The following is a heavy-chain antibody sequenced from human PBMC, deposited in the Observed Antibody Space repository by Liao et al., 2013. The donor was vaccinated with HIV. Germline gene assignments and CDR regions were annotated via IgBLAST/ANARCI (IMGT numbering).Heavy chain of an antibody. CDR1: GESLSGYY. D-gene: IGHD4-11*01. V-gene: IGHV4-34*01. CDR2: INHSGST. J-gene: IGHJ6*03. CDR3: ARLTVRFRRQSFLRYMDV. Sequence: QVQLVQWGAGLVKPSETLSLTCAVYGESLSGYYWTWIRQAPGKGLEWIGEINHSGSTNYNPSLKSRVTVSVDTSKNQFSLKVNSVAAADTAVYYCARLTVRFRRQSFLRYMDVWGKGTTVTVSS.